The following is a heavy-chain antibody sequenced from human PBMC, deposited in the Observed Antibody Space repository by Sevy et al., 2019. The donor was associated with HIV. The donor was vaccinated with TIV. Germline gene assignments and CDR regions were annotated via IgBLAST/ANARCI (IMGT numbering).Heavy chain of an antibody. J-gene: IGHJ4*01. Sequence: GGSLRLSCAASGFTFSSSAMSWVRQAPGKGLEWVSVISGSSGSTYFADSVKGRFTISRDNSKNTLYLQMNSLRAEDTAVYYCAQSYYYDSGDYSAIDYWGQEPWSPSPQ. V-gene: IGHV3-23*01. CDR3: AQSYYYDSGDYSAIDY. CDR1: GFTFSSSA. CDR2: ISGSSGST. D-gene: IGHD3-22*01.